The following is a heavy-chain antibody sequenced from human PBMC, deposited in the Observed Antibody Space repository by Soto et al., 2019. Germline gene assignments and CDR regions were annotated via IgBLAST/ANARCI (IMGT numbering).Heavy chain of an antibody. V-gene: IGHV4-4*02. Sequence: SETLSLTCGVSGDSISSVNWWSWVRQSPGKGLEWVGEIYHSGSTNFNPSLQSRVTMSVDKSKNEFSLQLTSVTAADAAVYYCATFSGFFTISPFDAWAQGILVTVS. J-gene: IGHJ5*02. CDR2: IYHSGST. CDR3: ATFSGFFTISPFDA. D-gene: IGHD2-8*01. CDR1: GDSISSVNW.